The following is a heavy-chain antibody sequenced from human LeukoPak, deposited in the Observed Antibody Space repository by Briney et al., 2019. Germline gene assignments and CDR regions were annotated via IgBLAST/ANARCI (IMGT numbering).Heavy chain of an antibody. CDR3: AKILIGFYDF. CDR2: ISESGGNT. V-gene: IGHV3-23*01. D-gene: IGHD3-9*01. Sequence: GGSLRLSCAASGFTFSSYAMTWVRQTPGKGLDWVADISESGGNTYYADSVKGRFTISRDNSKNTLYLQMNSLRVEDTAVYYCAKILIGFYDFWGQGTLVTVSS. J-gene: IGHJ4*02. CDR1: GFTFSSYA.